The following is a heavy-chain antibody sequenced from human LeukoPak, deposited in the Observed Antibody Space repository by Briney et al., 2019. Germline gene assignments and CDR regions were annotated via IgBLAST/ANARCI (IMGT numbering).Heavy chain of an antibody. J-gene: IGHJ4*02. CDR3: ARAPPSAKGLYDY. D-gene: IGHD2-15*01. Sequence: GRSLRLSCAASGFTFSSYAMHWVRQAPGKGLEWVAVISYDGSNKYYADSVKGRFTISRDNSKNTLYLQMNNLRAEDTAVYYCARAPPSAKGLYDYWGQGTLVTVSS. CDR2: ISYDGSNK. CDR1: GFTFSSYA. V-gene: IGHV3-30-3*01.